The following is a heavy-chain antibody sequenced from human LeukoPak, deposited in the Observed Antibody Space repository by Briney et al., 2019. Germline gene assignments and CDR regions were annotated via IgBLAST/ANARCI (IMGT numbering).Heavy chain of an antibody. CDR2: INRSGST. CDR3: AGGTSTYGP. D-gene: IGHD4-17*01. Sequence: SETLSLTCAVYGGSFSGYYCTWIRQPPGKGLEWIGAINRSGSTNYNPSLKSRLTISVDTSKNQFSLNLSSVTAADTAVFYCAGGTSTYGPWGQGTLVTVSS. CDR1: GGSFSGYY. V-gene: IGHV4-34*01. J-gene: IGHJ4*02.